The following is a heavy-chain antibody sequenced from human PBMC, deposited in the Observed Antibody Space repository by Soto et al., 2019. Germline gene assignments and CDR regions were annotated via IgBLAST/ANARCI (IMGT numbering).Heavy chain of an antibody. Sequence: QEQLVQSGAEVKKPGSSVKVSCKVSGGSFSTFGISWVRQAPGQGLEWMGGIIPIFNTAKYAQKLQGRVTMTSDKSTSTVHMELSSLRSEDTAVYYCARQTVSSGWHYGNWFDPWGQGTLVTVSS. V-gene: IGHV1-69*06. J-gene: IGHJ5*02. CDR3: ARQTVSSGWHYGNWFDP. CDR1: GGSFSTFG. D-gene: IGHD6-19*01. CDR2: IIPIFNTA.